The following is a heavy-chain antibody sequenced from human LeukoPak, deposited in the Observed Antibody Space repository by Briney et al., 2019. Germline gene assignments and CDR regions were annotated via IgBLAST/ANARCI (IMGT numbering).Heavy chain of an antibody. V-gene: IGHV3-53*04. D-gene: IGHD3-10*01. Sequence: XXRLSXXASGFTXSSNYMSWVRQAPGKGLEWVSVIYSGGSTYYADSVKGRFTISRHNSKNTLYLQMNSLRAEDTAVYYCARDDTMVRGVADWGQGTLVTVSS. J-gene: IGHJ4*02. CDR3: ARDDTMVRGVAD. CDR2: IYSGGST. CDR1: GFTXSSNY.